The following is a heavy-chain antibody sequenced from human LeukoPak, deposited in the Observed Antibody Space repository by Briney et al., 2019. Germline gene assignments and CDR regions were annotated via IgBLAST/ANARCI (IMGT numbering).Heavy chain of an antibody. D-gene: IGHD2-21*02. CDR2: IYTSGST. V-gene: IGHV4-4*07. CDR3: ARSRHIVVVTARVAFDI. CDR1: GGSISSYY. J-gene: IGHJ3*02. Sequence: TSETLSLTCTVSGGSISSYYWSWIRQPAGKGLEWIGRIYTSGSTNYNPSLKSRVTMSVDTSKNQFSLKLSSVTAADTAVYYCARSRHIVVVTARVAFDIWGQGTMVTVSS.